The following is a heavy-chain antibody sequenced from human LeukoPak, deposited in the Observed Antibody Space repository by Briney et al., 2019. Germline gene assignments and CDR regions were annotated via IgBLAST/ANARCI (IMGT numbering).Heavy chain of an antibody. CDR2: ISSSSSYI. CDR3: ASLIVLTRIFDY. D-gene: IGHD2-8*01. CDR1: GFTFSSYS. V-gene: IGHV3-21*01. Sequence: PGGSLRLSCAASGFTFSSYSMNWVRQAPGKGLEWVSSISSSSSYIYYADSVKGRFTISRDNAKNSLYLQMNSLRAEDTAVYYCASLIVLTRIFDYWAQGRSATVSS. J-gene: IGHJ4*01.